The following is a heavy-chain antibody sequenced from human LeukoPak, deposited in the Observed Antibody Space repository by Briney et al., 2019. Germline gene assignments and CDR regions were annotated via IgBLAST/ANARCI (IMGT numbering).Heavy chain of an antibody. V-gene: IGHV3-21*01. CDR1: GFTFSSYS. CDR2: ISSSSSYI. D-gene: IGHD3-3*01. CDR3: ARDARITLFGVVIQSPYCMDV. J-gene: IGHJ6*03. Sequence: GGSLRLSCAASGFTFSSYSMNWVRQAPGKGLEWVSSISSSSSYIYYADSVKGRFTISRDNAKNSLYLQMNSLRAEDTAVYYCARDARITLFGVVIQSPYCMDVWGKGTTVTVSS.